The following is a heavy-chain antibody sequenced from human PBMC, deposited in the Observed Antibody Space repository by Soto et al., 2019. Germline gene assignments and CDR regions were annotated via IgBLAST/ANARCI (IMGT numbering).Heavy chain of an antibody. D-gene: IGHD6-19*01. CDR3: TTAVAGKYYYYGMDV. CDR2: IKSKTDGGTT. J-gene: IGHJ6*02. CDR1: GFPFSDAC. Sequence: GSLRRTFAASGFPFSDACMSGVRQAPGKGLEWVGRIKSKTDGGTTDYAAPVKGRFTISRDDSKNALYLQMNSLKTEDTAVYYCTTAVAGKYYYYGMDVWGQGTTVTVSS. V-gene: IGHV3-15*01.